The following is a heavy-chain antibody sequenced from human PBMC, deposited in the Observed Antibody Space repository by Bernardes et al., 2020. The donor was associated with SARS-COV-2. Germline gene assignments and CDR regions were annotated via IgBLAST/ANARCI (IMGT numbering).Heavy chain of an antibody. D-gene: IGHD3-10*01. CDR3: ARHGGGSGSYPYVFDF. CDR1: GASISTYY. CDR2: IYYSGST. J-gene: IGHJ3*01. Sequence: SETLSLTCTVSGASISTYYWSWIRQPPGKGLEWIGSIYYSGSTNYNPSLKSRVTISIDTSKNQFSLRLSSVTAADTAVYYCARHGGGSGSYPYVFDFWGQGTMVTVSS. V-gene: IGHV4-59*08.